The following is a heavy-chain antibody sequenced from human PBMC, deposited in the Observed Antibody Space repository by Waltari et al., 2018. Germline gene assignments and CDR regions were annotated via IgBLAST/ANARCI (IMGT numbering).Heavy chain of an antibody. CDR1: GGSIRRYY. V-gene: IGHV4-59*01. D-gene: IGHD1-1*01. CDR2: MYYGGTT. Sequence: QVQLQESGPGLVKPSETLSLTCTVSGGSIRRYYWNWIRQPPGKGVEWIGYMYYGGTTNYNPSLKSRVTMLGDTSKNQVSLKLTSVTAADTAVYYCATSSAPYNSLGSWGQGTLVTVSS. J-gene: IGHJ4*02. CDR3: ATSSAPYNSLGS.